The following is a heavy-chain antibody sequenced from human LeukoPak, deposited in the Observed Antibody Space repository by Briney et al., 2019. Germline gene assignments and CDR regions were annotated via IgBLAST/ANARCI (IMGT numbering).Heavy chain of an antibody. CDR2: INPSGGST. Sequence: GASVQGSCKASGYTFTSYYMHWVRQAPGQGLEWMGIINPSGGSTSYAQKFQGRVTMTRDTSTSTVYMELSSLRSEDTAVYYCARDRDYYDSSGYYFDYWGQGTLVTVSS. CDR3: ARDRDYYDSSGYYFDY. V-gene: IGHV1-46*01. D-gene: IGHD3-22*01. J-gene: IGHJ4*02. CDR1: GYTFTSYY.